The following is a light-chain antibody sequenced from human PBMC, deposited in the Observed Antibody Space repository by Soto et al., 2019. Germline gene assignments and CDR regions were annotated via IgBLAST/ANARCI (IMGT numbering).Light chain of an antibody. J-gene: IGKJ1*01. CDR3: QQYYSYSLT. Sequence: DIQMTHSPSTLSASVGDRITITCRASHSISSWLAWYQQKPGKAPKLLIHGASSLEGGVPSRFSGSGSGTEFTLTISSLQSDDFATYYCQQYYSYSLTFGQGTKVDIK. CDR2: GAS. CDR1: HSISSW. V-gene: IGKV1-5*01.